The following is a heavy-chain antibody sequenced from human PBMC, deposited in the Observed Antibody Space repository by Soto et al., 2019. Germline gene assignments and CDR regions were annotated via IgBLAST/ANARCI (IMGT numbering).Heavy chain of an antibody. J-gene: IGHJ5*02. D-gene: IGHD6-19*01. CDR2: ISYDGSNK. CDR1: GFTFSSYG. CDR3: AKDQGGSSGWYVGNWFDP. Sequence: GGSLRLSCAASGFTFSSYGMHWVRQAPGKGLEWVAVISYDGSNKYYADSVKGRFTISRDNSKNTLYLQMNSLRAEDTAVYYCAKDQGGSSGWYVGNWFDPWGQGTLVTVSS. V-gene: IGHV3-30*18.